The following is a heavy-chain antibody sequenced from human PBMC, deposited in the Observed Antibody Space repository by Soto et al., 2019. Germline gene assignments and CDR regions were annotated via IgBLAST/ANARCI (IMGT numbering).Heavy chain of an antibody. CDR2: IIPIIGTA. CDR1: GGTFNNYA. J-gene: IGHJ4*02. D-gene: IGHD5-12*01. CDR3: ASGGVDVVATSAFDY. V-gene: IGHV1-69*01. Sequence: QVQLVQSGAEVKKPGSSVKVSCKASGGTFNNYAISWVRQAPGQGLEWMGGIIPIIGTADYAHKFQGRLAINADESTGTTFMELSSLRSEDTALSYCASGGVDVVATSAFDYWGQGTLVTVSS.